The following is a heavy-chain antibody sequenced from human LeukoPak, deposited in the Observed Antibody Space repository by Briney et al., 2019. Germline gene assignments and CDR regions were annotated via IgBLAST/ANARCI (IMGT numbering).Heavy chain of an antibody. Sequence: SETLSLTCTVSGGPISSYYWSWIRQPPGKGLEWIGYIYYSGSTDYNPSLKSRVTISVDTSKYQFSLKLSSVTAADTAVYYCARDRPTAYDFWGYYYMDVWGKGTTVTVSS. D-gene: IGHD3-3*01. CDR3: ARDRPTAYDFWGYYYMDV. J-gene: IGHJ6*03. CDR2: IYYSGST. V-gene: IGHV4-59*01. CDR1: GGPISSYY.